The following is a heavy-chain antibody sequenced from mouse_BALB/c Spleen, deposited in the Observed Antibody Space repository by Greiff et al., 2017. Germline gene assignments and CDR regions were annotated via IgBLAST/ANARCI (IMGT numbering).Heavy chain of an antibody. V-gene: IGHV1-80*01. CDR3: ARSYYGYDYAMDY. Sequence: QVQLQQSGAELVRPGSSVKISCKASGYAFSSYWMNWVKQRPGQGLEWIGQIYPGDGDTNYNGKFKGKATLTADKSSSTAYMQLSSLTSEDTAVYYCARSYYGYDYAMDYWGQGTSVTVSS. CDR1: GYAFSSYW. D-gene: IGHD2-9*01. CDR2: IYPGDGDT. J-gene: IGHJ4*01.